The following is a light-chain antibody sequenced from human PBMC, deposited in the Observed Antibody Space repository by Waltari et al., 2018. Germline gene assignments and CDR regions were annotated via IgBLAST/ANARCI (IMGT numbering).Light chain of an antibody. CDR3: SSYTSSSVV. J-gene: IGLJ2*01. Sequence: QSALTRPASVSGSPGQSITISCTGTSSDVGGYKYVSWYQQHPGKAPKLMLYGVSKRPSGVSNRFSGSKSGNTASLTISGLQAEDEADYYCSSYTSSSVVFGGGTTLTVL. CDR1: SSDVGGYKY. CDR2: GVS. V-gene: IGLV2-14*01.